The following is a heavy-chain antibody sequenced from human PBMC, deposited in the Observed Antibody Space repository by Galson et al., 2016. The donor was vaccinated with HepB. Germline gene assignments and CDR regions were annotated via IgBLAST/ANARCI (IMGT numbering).Heavy chain of an antibody. CDR1: GFAFSTFG. Sequence: SLRLSCAASGFAFSTFGMHWVRKAPGKGLEWVAVIWYDGNNKYYLNSVKGRFTISRDNSKNMLYLQLNSLRVEDTAVHYCAKGLAYCSGTSCLSYSDSPGGGMDVWGQGTTVTVSS. J-gene: IGHJ6*02. D-gene: IGHD2-2*01. V-gene: IGHV3-33*06. CDR2: IWYDGNNK. CDR3: AKGLAYCSGTSCLSYSDSPGGGMDV.